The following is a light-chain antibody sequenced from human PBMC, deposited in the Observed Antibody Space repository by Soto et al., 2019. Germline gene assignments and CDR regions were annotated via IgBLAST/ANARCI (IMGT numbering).Light chain of an antibody. V-gene: IGKV3-15*01. CDR1: QGVSNY. CDR2: GAS. Sequence: ESVLTQSPATRALFSGGGATLSCRASQGVSNYLSWYQQKPGQAPRLLIYGASTRATGIPARFSGSGSGTEFTLTISSLQSEDFAIYSCQQYNNWPRTFGQGTKVDIK. CDR3: QQYNNWPRT. J-gene: IGKJ1*01.